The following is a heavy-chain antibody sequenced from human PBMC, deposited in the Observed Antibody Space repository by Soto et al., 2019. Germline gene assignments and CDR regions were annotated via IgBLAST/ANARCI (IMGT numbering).Heavy chain of an antibody. CDR2: IIPIFGTA. D-gene: IGHD6-6*01. CDR1: GGTFSSYA. J-gene: IGHJ5*02. V-gene: IGHV1-69*13. CDR3: AREGPGYSTSWAGWFDP. Sequence: GPPVKVSCKASGGTFSSYAISWMRQAPGQGLEWMGGIIPIFGTANYAQKFQDRVTITADESTSTAYMELSSLRSEDTAVYYCAREGPGYSTSWAGWFDPWGQGTLLTVSS.